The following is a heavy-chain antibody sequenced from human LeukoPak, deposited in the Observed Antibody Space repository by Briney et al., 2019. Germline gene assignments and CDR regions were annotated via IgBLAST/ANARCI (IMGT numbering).Heavy chain of an antibody. CDR3: ARDRRTEGTPFDY. CDR2: LSAYNGNT. J-gene: IGHJ4*02. V-gene: IGHV1-18*01. CDR1: GYTFTSYG. Sequence: GASVKVSCKASGYTFTSYGISWVRQAPGQGLEWMGWLSAYNGNTNDAQKVQGRVTMTTDTSTSTAYMELRSLRSDDTPVYYCARDRRTEGTPFDYWGQGTLVTVSS. D-gene: IGHD1-1*01.